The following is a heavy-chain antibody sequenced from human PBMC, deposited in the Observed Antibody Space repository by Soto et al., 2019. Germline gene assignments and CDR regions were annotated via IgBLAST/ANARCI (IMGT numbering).Heavy chain of an antibody. CDR3: ARGSSIAGLYYGMDV. J-gene: IGHJ6*02. CDR2: NYYSGIT. Sequence: QVQLQESGPGLVKPAQTLSLTCTVSSGSISSGGYYWTWIRQHPGKGLEWIGYNYYSGITYYNPSLKSRVTISLDTSKNQFCLKLSSVTAADTAVYYCARGSSIAGLYYGMDVWGQGTTVTVSS. CDR1: SGSISSGGYY. V-gene: IGHV4-31*03. D-gene: IGHD6-6*01.